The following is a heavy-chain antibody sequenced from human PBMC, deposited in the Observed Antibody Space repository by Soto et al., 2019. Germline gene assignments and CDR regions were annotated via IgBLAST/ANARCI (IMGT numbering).Heavy chain of an antibody. Sequence: PSETLSLTCTVSGGSISSGGYYWSWIRQHPGKGLEWIGYIYYSGSTYYNPSLKSRVTISVDTSKNQFSLKLSSVTAADTAVYYCARLSYGSGIDYWGQGTLVTVSS. D-gene: IGHD3-10*01. CDR1: GGSISSGGYY. J-gene: IGHJ4*02. V-gene: IGHV4-31*03. CDR3: ARLSYGSGIDY. CDR2: IYYSGST.